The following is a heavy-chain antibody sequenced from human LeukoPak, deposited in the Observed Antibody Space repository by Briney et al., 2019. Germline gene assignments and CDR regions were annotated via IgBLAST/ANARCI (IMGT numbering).Heavy chain of an antibody. J-gene: IGHJ4*02. CDR2: ISDSGTHI. D-gene: IGHD3-10*01. CDR3: ASPPHEGGVITYFDY. CDR1: GFTFSSYA. Sequence: GRSLRLSCAASGFTFSSYAMHWVRQAPGKGLEWVSSISDSGTHIYYADSVKGRFTISRDNSKNTPYLQMNSLRAEDTAVYYCASPPHEGGVITYFDYWGQGTLVTVSS. V-gene: IGHV3-30*04.